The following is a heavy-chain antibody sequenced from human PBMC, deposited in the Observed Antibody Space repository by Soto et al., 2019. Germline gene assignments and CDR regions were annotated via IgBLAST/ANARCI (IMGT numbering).Heavy chain of an antibody. CDR3: ASRGYYDSSGYKYFQH. CDR2: IYSGGST. Sequence: GGSLRLSCAASGFTFSSNYMSWVRQAPGKGLEWVSVIYSGGSTYYADSVKGRFTISRDNAKNSLYLQMNSLRDEDTAVYYCASRGYYDSSGYKYFQHWGQGTLVTVSS. D-gene: IGHD3-22*01. CDR1: GFTFSSNY. J-gene: IGHJ1*01. V-gene: IGHV3-53*01.